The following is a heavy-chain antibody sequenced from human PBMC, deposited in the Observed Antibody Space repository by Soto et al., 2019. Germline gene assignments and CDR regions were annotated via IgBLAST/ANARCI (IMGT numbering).Heavy chain of an antibody. CDR3: ARSGVAALDS. CDR1: GFTCRDYS. J-gene: IGHJ5*01. D-gene: IGHD2-8*01. V-gene: IGHV3-21*06. Sequence: GGSLILSCASSGFTCRDYSLNWVRQAPGKGVEWVSSITSKSTYIYYADSVKGRFTISRDNAKSSLYLQMDSLRADDKAVYFCARSGVAALDSWGQGTLVTVSS. CDR2: ITSKSTYI.